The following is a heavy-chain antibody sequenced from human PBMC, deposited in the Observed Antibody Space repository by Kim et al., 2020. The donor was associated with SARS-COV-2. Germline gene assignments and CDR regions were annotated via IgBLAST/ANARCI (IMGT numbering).Heavy chain of an antibody. J-gene: IGHJ6*02. CDR2: IYYSGST. V-gene: IGHV4-39*01. D-gene: IGHD2-15*01. CDR1: GGSISSSSYY. Sequence: SETLSLTCTVSGGSISSSSYYWGWIRQPPGKGLEWIGSIYYSGSTYYNPSLKSRVTISVDTSKNQFSLKLSSVTAADTAVYYCARQGYCSGGSCSAILYYYYYGMDVWGQGTTVTVSS. CDR3: ARQGYCSGGSCSAILYYYYYGMDV.